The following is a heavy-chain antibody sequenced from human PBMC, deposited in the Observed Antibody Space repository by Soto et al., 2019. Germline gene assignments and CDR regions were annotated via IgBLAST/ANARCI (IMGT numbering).Heavy chain of an antibody. J-gene: IGHJ5*02. V-gene: IGHV3-23*01. CDR2: ISGSGGST. CDR1: GFTLSSYA. D-gene: IGHD3-9*01. Sequence: GGSLRLSCAASGFTLSSYAMSWVRQAPGKGLEWVSAISGSGGSTYYADSVKGRFTISRDNSKNTLYLQMNSLRAEDTAVYYCAKAGYDSSYNWFDPWGQGTLVTVSS. CDR3: AKAGYDSSYNWFDP.